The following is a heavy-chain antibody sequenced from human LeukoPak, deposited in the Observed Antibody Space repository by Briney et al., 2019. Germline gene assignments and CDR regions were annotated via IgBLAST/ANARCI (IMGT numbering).Heavy chain of an antibody. CDR1: GFTFSSYG. J-gene: IGHJ4*02. CDR2: ISYDGSNK. D-gene: IGHD5-18*01. Sequence: GGSLRLSCAASGFTFSSYGMHWVRQAPGKGLEWVSVISYDGSNKYYADSVKGRFTISRDNSKNTLYLQMNSLRAEDTAVYYCAKSLRGYSYGTAFFDYWGQGTLVTVSS. V-gene: IGHV3-30*18. CDR3: AKSLRGYSYGTAFFDY.